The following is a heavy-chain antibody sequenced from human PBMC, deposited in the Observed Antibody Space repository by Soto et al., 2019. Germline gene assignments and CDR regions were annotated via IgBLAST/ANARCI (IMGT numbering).Heavy chain of an antibody. CDR3: TSTTQKQWLVRDDAFDI. CDR1: GFTFSGSA. V-gene: IGHV3-73*01. J-gene: IGHJ3*02. D-gene: IGHD6-19*01. CDR2: IRSKANSYAT. Sequence: EVQLVESGGGLVQPGGSLKLSCAASGFTFSGSAMHWVRQASGKGLEWVGRIRSKANSYATAYAASVKGRFTISRDDSRNTAYLQMNSLKTEDTAVYYCTSTTQKQWLVRDDAFDIWGQGTMVTVSS.